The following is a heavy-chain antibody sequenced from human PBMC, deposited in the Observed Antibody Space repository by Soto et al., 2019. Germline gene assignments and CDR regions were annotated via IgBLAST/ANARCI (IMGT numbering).Heavy chain of an antibody. CDR3: ARDLGGTYWFDP. CDR1: GGSIRSGGYY. J-gene: IGHJ5*02. V-gene: IGHV4-31*03. Sequence: PSETLSLTCTFSGGSIRSGGYYLSWIRQHPGKGLEWIGYIYYSGSTYYNPSLKSRVTISVDTSKNQFSLKLSSVTAADTAVYYCARDLGGTYWFDPWGQGTLVTV. D-gene: IGHD1-1*01. CDR2: IYYSGST.